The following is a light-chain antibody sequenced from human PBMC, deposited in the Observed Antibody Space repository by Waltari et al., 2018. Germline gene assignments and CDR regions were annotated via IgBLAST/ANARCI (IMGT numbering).Light chain of an antibody. CDR3: YSFTSSGAFR. J-gene: IGLJ2*01. CDR1: SSDVGGYTY. V-gene: IGLV2-14*03. CDR2: DVS. Sequence: QSALTQPASVSGSPGQSITISCPETSSDVGGYTYFSWYQQHPGKVPKLMIYDVSHRPSGVSNRFSGSKSGNTASLTISGLQAEDEADYYCYSFTSSGAFRFGGGTKLTVV.